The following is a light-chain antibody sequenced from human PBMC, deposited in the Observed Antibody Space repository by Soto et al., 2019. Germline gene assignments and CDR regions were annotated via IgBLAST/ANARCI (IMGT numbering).Light chain of an antibody. CDR1: SSDVGGYHV. J-gene: IGLJ2*01. CDR3: WSYVGSITGSVV. CDR2: DVS. V-gene: IGLV2-23*02. Sequence: QSVLTQPASVSGAPGQWVTISCTGSSSDVGGYHVVYWYQQHPGKAPKLLIYDVSKRPSGVSNRFSGSKSGNSASLTIAGLQAEDEADYYCWSYVGSITGSVVFGGGTKLTVL.